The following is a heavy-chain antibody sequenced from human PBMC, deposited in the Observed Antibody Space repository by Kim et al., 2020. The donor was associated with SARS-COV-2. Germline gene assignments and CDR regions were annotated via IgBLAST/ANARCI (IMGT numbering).Heavy chain of an antibody. Sequence: SETLSITCTVSGGSIGNYYYSWLRQPPGKGLEWIGYIDDSGSTNYNPSLKSRVTISADTSKNQFSLKVNSVTAADTAVYYCARTRLMATIRNAFDIWGQGTMVTVSS. D-gene: IGHD5-12*01. CDR1: GGSIGNYY. CDR3: ARTRLMATIRNAFDI. CDR2: IDDSGST. V-gene: IGHV4-59*13. J-gene: IGHJ3*02.